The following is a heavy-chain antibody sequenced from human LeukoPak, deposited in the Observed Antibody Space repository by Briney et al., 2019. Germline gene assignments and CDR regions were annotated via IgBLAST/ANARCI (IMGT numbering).Heavy chain of an antibody. CDR3: ARDHSSGWYDAFDI. CDR1: GFIFSSYA. D-gene: IGHD6-19*01. Sequence: GGSLRLSCAASGFIFSSYAMTWVRQAPGKGLEWVSGISGNGDATYYADSVKGRFTISRDNAKNSLYLQMNSLRAEDTAVYYCARDHSSGWYDAFDIWGQGTMVTVSS. CDR2: ISGNGDAT. V-gene: IGHV3-23*01. J-gene: IGHJ3*02.